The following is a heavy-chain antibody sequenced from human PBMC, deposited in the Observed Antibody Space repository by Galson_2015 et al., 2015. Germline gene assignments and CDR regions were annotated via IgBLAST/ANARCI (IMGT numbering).Heavy chain of an antibody. D-gene: IGHD5-18*01. CDR2: ISYDGSNK. V-gene: IGHV3-30*18. J-gene: IGHJ4*02. CDR3: AKRGYSYGYLDY. Sequence: SLRLSCAASGFTFSSYGMHWVRQAPGKGLEWVAVISYDGSNKYYADSVKGRFTISRDNSKNTLYLQMNSLRAEGTAVYYCAKRGYSYGYLDYWGQGTLVTVSS. CDR1: GFTFSSYG.